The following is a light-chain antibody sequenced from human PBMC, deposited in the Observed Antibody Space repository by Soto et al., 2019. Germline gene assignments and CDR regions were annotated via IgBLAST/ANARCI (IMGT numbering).Light chain of an antibody. CDR2: GNN. V-gene: IGLV1-40*01. Sequence: QSVLTQPPSVSGAPGQRVTISCTGGSSNIGAGYDVHWYQQRPGTAPKLLIFGNNNRPSGVPDRFSGSKSGTSASLAITGLQAEDEGDYYCQSYDSTLSDRYVFGTGT. J-gene: IGLJ1*01. CDR3: QSYDSTLSDRYV. CDR1: SSNIGAGYD.